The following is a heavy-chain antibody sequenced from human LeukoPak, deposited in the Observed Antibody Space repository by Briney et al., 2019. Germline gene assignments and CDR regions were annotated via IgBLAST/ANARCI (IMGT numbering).Heavy chain of an antibody. CDR2: ISYDGSNK. V-gene: IGHV3-30*03. D-gene: IGHD5-18*01. J-gene: IGHJ4*01. Sequence: GSLRLSCAASGFTFSSYGMHWVRQAPGKGLEWVAVISYDGSNKYYADSVKGRFTISRDNSKHTLYLQMNSLRAEDTAVYYCFSGYSYGPEDYWGQGTLVTVSS. CDR1: GFTFSSYG. CDR3: FSGYSYGPEDY.